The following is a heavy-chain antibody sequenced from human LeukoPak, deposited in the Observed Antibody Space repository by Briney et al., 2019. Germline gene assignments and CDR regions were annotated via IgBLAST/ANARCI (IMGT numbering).Heavy chain of an antibody. CDR3: ARAGYYRFDY. CDR2: INSDETTI. Sequence: GGSLRLSCAASGFTFSTSWMHWVRQAPGKGLVWVSRINSDETTINYADSVKGRFTISRDNAKNTLYLEMNSLRAEDTAVYYCARAGYYRFDYWGQGALVTVSS. D-gene: IGHD1-14*01. CDR1: GFTFSTSW. V-gene: IGHV3-74*01. J-gene: IGHJ4*02.